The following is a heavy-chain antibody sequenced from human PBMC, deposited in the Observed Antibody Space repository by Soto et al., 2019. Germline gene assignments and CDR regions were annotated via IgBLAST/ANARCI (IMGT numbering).Heavy chain of an antibody. Sequence: PGGSLRLSCAASGFTFSSYAMSWVRQAPGKGLEWVSAISGSGGSTYYADSVKGRFTISRDNSKNTLYLQMNSLRAEDTAVYYCAKDGTSWPSVPPLWFDPWGQGTLVTVSS. J-gene: IGHJ5*02. V-gene: IGHV3-23*01. CDR3: AKDGTSWPSVPPLWFDP. CDR1: GFTFSSYA. D-gene: IGHD2-2*01. CDR2: ISGSGGST.